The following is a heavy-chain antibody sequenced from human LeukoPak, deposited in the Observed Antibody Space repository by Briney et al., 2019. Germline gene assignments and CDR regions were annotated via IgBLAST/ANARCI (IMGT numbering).Heavy chain of an antibody. CDR1: GFTFSSYS. Sequence: GGSLRLSCAASGFTFSSYSINWVRQAPGKGLEWVSSISTSSSYIYYADSVKGRFTISRDNAKTSLYLQMNSLRAEDTAVYYCARETTYSNYAGWFDYWGQGTLVTVSS. CDR3: ARETTYSNYAGWFDY. J-gene: IGHJ4*02. CDR2: ISTSSSYI. V-gene: IGHV3-21*01. D-gene: IGHD4-11*01.